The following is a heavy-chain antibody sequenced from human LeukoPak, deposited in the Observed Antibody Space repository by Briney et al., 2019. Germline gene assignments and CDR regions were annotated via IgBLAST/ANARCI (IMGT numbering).Heavy chain of an antibody. CDR3: ARVPQGATPWNWLYDY. V-gene: IGHV4-4*02. D-gene: IGHD1-26*01. CDR2: IYHSGRT. CDR1: GDSISSSNW. Sequence: SETLSLTCAVSGDSISSSNWWSWVRQPPGKGLEYIGDIYHSGRTNYNPSLKSRVTISLDKSKDQFSLKLSSVTAADTAGYYCARVPQGATPWNWLYDYWGQGTLVTVSS. J-gene: IGHJ4*02.